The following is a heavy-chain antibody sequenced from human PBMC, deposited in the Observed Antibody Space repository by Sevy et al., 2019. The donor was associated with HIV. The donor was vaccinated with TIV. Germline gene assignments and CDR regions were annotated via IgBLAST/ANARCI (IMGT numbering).Heavy chain of an antibody. CDR1: GFTFSSYA. D-gene: IGHD1-26*01. CDR2: ISVSGGST. V-gene: IGHV3-23*01. Sequence: GGSLRLSCAASGFTFSSYAMSWVRQAPGKGLEWVSAISVSGGSTYYGDPVKGRFTISRDNSRNRLYLQMNSLRAEDTAVYHCAKEERPKGGGEDEWDLPPYFDYWGQGTLVTVSS. CDR3: AKEERPKGGGEDEWDLPPYFDY. J-gene: IGHJ4*02.